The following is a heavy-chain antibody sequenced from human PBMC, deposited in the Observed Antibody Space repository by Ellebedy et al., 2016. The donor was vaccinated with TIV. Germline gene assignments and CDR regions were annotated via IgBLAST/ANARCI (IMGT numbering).Heavy chain of an antibody. D-gene: IGHD2-8*01. V-gene: IGHV4-4*07. J-gene: IGHJ4*02. CDR1: GGSINSYC. CDR2: IYNSGST. CDR3: ATGGGVLPLDH. Sequence: MPSETLSLTCTISGGSINSYCWSWIRQPAGKGLEWIGNIYNSGSTKFSPSLKSRVTLSLDTSKNQCSLRLTSVTAADTAVYYCATGGGVLPLDHWGQGTLVTVSS.